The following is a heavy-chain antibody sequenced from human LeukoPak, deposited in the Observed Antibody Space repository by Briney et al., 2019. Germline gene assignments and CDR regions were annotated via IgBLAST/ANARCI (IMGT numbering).Heavy chain of an antibody. CDR3: ARSYGTYNWFDS. Sequence: GGSLRLSCTVSGFTVSSNSMSWVRQAPGKGLEWVSGISGSGGSTYYADSLKGRFTISRDNSKDTLYVQMNSLRAEDTAVYYCARSYGTYNWFDSWGQGTLVTVSS. V-gene: IGHV3-23*01. D-gene: IGHD1-14*01. CDR2: ISGSGGST. CDR1: GFTVSSNS. J-gene: IGHJ5*01.